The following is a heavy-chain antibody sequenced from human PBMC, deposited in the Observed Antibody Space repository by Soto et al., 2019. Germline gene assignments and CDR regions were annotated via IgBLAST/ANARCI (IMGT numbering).Heavy chain of an antibody. CDR1: GFTFGNYA. CDR3: AKGFIVVVTVLRPDDAFGV. CDR2: ISGGGGST. D-gene: IGHD2-21*02. Sequence: VQLLESGGGLVQPGGSLRLACAASGFTFGNYAINWVRLAPGKGLEWVSGISGGGGSTYYADSVKGRFTIFRDTSKNTVFLQMNSLRADDTAVYYCAKGFIVVVTVLRPDDAFGVWGQGTMVTVSS. J-gene: IGHJ3*01. V-gene: IGHV3-23*01.